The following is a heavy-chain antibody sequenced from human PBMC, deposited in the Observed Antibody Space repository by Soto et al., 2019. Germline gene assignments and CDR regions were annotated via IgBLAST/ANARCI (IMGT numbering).Heavy chain of an antibody. CDR2: IYYSGST. J-gene: IGHJ5*02. D-gene: IGHD3-10*01. Sequence: QVQLQESGPGLVKPSQTPSLTCTVSGGSISSGGYYWSWIRQHPGKGLEWLGYIYYSGSTYYNPSLKSRITISVDTSKNQFSLKLSSVTAADTAVYYCARAKGRGLNWFDPWGQGTLVTVSS. CDR3: ARAKGRGLNWFDP. CDR1: GGSISSGGYY. V-gene: IGHV4-31*03.